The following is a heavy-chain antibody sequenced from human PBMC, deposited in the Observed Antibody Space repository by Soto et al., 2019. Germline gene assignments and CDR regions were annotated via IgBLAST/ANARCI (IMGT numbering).Heavy chain of an antibody. CDR2: MYWDDSK. V-gene: IGHV2-5*02. Sequence: QITLKESGPTLVKPTQTLTLTCTFSGFSLTTDRVGVGRIRQPPGEALEWLAVMYWDDSKTYRPSLESRLTITLDTSKTQVALTLTHMDSLDTAMYYCAHAYGGRSPYGGQGNLVTVSS. D-gene: IGHD1-26*01. J-gene: IGHJ4*02. CDR3: AHAYGGRSPY. CDR1: GFSLTTDRVG.